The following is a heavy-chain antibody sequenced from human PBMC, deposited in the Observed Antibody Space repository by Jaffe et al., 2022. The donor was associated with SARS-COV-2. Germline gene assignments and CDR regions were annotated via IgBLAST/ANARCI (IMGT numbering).Heavy chain of an antibody. J-gene: IGHJ4*02. D-gene: IGHD3-10*01. V-gene: IGHV5-51*01. CDR1: EFSFTTYW. Sequence: EVQLVQSGAEVKKPGESLKISCKGSEFSFTTYWIGWVRQMPGKGLEWMGIIYPGDSDTRYSPSFQGQVTISADTSINTAYLQWSTLKASDTAVYYCVRHHSGTYDYWGQGTLITVSS. CDR2: IYPGDSDT. CDR3: VRHHSGTYDY.